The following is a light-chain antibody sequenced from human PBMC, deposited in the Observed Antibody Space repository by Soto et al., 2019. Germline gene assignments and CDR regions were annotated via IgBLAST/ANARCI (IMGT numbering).Light chain of an antibody. CDR3: AAWDDSLSGWV. V-gene: IGLV1-47*01. CDR1: SSNIGSNY. CDR2: RTN. J-gene: IGLJ3*02. Sequence: QPVLTQPPSASGTPGQRVTISCSGSSSNIGSNYVYWYQQLPGTAPKLLIYRTNQRPSGVPDRFSGSKSGTSASLAISGLRSEDEADCYCAAWDDSLSGWVFGGGTKLTVL.